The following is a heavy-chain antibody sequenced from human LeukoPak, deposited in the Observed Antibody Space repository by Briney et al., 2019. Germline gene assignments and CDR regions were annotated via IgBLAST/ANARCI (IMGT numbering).Heavy chain of an antibody. J-gene: IGHJ4*02. CDR3: ARYDSSGYYYFDY. CDR1: GYTFTSYA. CDR2: INAGNGNT. V-gene: IGHV1-3*01. Sequence: ASVKVSCKASGYTFTSYAMHWVRQAPGQRLEWMGWINAGNGNTKYSQKFQGRVTITRDTSASTAYMELSSLRSEDTAVYYCARYDSSGYYYFDYWGQGTLVTVSS. D-gene: IGHD3-22*01.